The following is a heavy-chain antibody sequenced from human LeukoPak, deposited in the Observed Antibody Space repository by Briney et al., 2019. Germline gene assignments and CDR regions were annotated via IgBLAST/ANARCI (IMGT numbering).Heavy chain of an antibody. D-gene: IGHD5-18*01. CDR2: IYYSKNT. CDR1: GCSISSSSAY. Sequence: SETLSLTCTVSGCSISSSSAYWGWLRQPPGKGLEWIGSIYYSKNTYYNPSLKSRVTISADTSKNQFSLTLGSVSATDTAVYYCVSPRGFSYGYFDYWGQGTLVTVSS. J-gene: IGHJ4*02. V-gene: IGHV4-39*01. CDR3: VSPRGFSYGYFDY.